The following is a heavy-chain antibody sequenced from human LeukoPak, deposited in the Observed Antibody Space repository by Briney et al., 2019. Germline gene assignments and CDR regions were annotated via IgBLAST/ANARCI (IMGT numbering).Heavy chain of an antibody. CDR2: IYYSGST. V-gene: IGHV4-39*01. Sequence: SETLSLTCTVSGGSISSSSYYWGWIRQPPGKGVEWIGSIYYSGSTYYNPSLKSRVTISVDTSKNQFSLKLSSVTAADTAVYYCARPDAVVFGWFDPWGQGTLVTVSS. CDR1: GGSISSSSYY. D-gene: IGHD3-16*01. J-gene: IGHJ5*02. CDR3: ARPDAVVFGWFDP.